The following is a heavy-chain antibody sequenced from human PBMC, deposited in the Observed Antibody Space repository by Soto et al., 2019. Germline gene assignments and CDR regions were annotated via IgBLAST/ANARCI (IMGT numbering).Heavy chain of an antibody. CDR2: ISGSGGST. D-gene: IGHD2-15*01. V-gene: IGHV3-23*01. CDR1: GFTFSSYA. CDR3: AKGVAPLYYDYYGMDV. Sequence: EVQLLESGGGLVQPGGSLRLSCAASGFTFSSYAMSWVRQAPGKGLEWVSAISGSGGSTYYADSVKGRFTISRDNSKNTLYLQMNSLRDEDTAIYYCAKGVAPLYYDYYGMDVWGQGNTVTVSS. J-gene: IGHJ6*02.